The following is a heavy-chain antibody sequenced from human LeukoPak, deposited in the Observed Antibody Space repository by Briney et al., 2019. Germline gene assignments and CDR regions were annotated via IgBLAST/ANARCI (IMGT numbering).Heavy chain of an antibody. Sequence: GGSLRLSCEASGITFSSYIMNWLRQAPGKGLEWVSSISSSSSYIYYADSVKGRFTISRDNAKNSLYLQMNNLRAEDTAVYYCARASGWEAFDYWGQGALVTVSS. D-gene: IGHD3-22*01. J-gene: IGHJ4*02. V-gene: IGHV3-21*01. CDR2: ISSSSSYI. CDR1: GITFSSYI. CDR3: ARASGWEAFDY.